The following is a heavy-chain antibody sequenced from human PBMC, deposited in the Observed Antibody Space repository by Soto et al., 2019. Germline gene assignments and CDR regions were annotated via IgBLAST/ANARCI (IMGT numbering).Heavy chain of an antibody. CDR1: GGSISSGGYY. Sequence: QVQLQESGPGLVKPSQTLSLTCTVSGGSISSGGYYWSWIRQHPGKGLEWIGYIYYSGSTYYNPFLKSRVTISVDTYKNQFSRKLSSVTAADTAVYYCARDRYSSGWGVGYGMDGWGQGTTVTVSS. CDR2: IYYSGST. J-gene: IGHJ6*02. V-gene: IGHV4-31*03. CDR3: ARDRYSSGWGVGYGMDG. D-gene: IGHD6-19*01.